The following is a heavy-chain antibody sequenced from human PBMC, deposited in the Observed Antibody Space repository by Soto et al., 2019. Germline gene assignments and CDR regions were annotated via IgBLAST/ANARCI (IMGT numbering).Heavy chain of an antibody. Sequence: ASVKVSCKASGFPFTSSAVQRVRQARGQRLEWIGWIVVGSGNTNYAQKFQERVTITRDMSTSTAYMELSSLRSEDTAVYYCAAGSFGSTNGMDVWGQGTTVTVSS. J-gene: IGHJ6*02. D-gene: IGHD2-2*01. CDR3: AAGSFGSTNGMDV. CDR2: IVVGSGNT. V-gene: IGHV1-58*01. CDR1: GFPFTSSA.